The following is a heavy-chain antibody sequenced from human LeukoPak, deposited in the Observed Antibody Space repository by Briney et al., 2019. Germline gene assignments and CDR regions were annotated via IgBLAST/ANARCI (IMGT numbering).Heavy chain of an antibody. J-gene: IGHJ5*02. CDR2: IYYSGST. CDR1: GGSISSGDYY. D-gene: IGHD3-10*01. V-gene: IGHV4-30-4*01. CDR3: ARGMVRGVIKTSDRDNWFDP. Sequence: SQTLSLTCTVSGGSISSGDYYWSWIRQPPGKGLEWIGYIYYSGSTYYNPSLKSRVTISVDTSKNQFSLKLSSVTAAATAVYYCARGMVRGVIKTSDRDNWFDPRGQGTLVTVSS.